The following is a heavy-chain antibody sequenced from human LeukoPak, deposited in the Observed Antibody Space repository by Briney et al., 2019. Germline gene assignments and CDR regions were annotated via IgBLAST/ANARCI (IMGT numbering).Heavy chain of an antibody. CDR3: ARDLNQLQRDIYYYYGLDA. CDR2: ISSSSSHI. D-gene: IGHD2-15*01. J-gene: IGHJ6*02. V-gene: IGHV3-21*01. CDR1: GFTFSSYS. Sequence: PGGSLRLSCAASGFTFSSYSMNWVRQAPGKGLEWLSSISSSSSHICFADSVKGRFIISRDNAKNSLYLQMNSLRAEDTAVYYCARDLNQLQRDIYYYYGLDAWGQGTAVTVSS.